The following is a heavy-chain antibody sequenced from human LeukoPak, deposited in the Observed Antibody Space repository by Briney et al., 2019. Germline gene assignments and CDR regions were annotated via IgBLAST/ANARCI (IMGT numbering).Heavy chain of an antibody. J-gene: IGHJ4*02. CDR3: AKFRGSEKTAIDC. Sequence: QPGESLRLSCAASGSTFSSYAMSWVRQAPGKGLEWVSTISGGGGRTWYADSVKGRFTISRDNSKNTVDVQLNSLRAEDTAVYYCAKFRGSEKTAIDCWGQGTLVTVSS. D-gene: IGHD6-25*01. CDR2: ISGGGGRT. V-gene: IGHV3-23*01. CDR1: GSTFSSYA.